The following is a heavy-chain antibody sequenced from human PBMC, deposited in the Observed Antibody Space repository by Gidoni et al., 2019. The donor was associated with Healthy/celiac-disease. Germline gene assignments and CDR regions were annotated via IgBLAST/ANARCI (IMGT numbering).Heavy chain of an antibody. D-gene: IGHD2-15*01. CDR2: ISSSSSTI. V-gene: IGHV3-48*01. Sequence: EVQLVESGGGLVQPGGSLRLSCAASGFTFSSYSLNWVRQAPVKGLEWVSYISSSSSTIYYADSVKSRYTISRDNAKKSMYMQMNGLRGEKTDVYYCERERDYCSGGSCYRSAIDIWGQGTMVTVSS. CDR3: ERERDYCSGGSCYRSAIDI. CDR1: GFTFSSYS. J-gene: IGHJ3*02.